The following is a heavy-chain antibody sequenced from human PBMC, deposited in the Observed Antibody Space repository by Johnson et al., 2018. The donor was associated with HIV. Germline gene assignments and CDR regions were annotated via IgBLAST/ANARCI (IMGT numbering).Heavy chain of an antibody. Sequence: QEQLVESGGGVVQPGGSLRLSCAASGFDFSSVTMYWVRQPPGKGLEWVAFVRSDGSNEYYEDSVEGRSTISRDNSRNTLSLELSNLRSDDTAVYYCAKAQRNYRGALDVWGQGTLVTVSS. V-gene: IGHV3-30*02. D-gene: IGHD1-7*01. J-gene: IGHJ3*01. CDR3: AKAQRNYRGALDV. CDR1: GFDFSSVT. CDR2: VRSDGSNE.